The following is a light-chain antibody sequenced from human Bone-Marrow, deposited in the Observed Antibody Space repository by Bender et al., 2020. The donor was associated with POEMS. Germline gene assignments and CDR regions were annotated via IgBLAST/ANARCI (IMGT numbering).Light chain of an antibody. CDR3: SSYTSSSTLVL. J-gene: IGLJ2*01. CDR1: GAVYG. CDR2: NNE. V-gene: IGLV1-40*01. Sequence: GAVYGVNWYQQLPGTAPKLLIYNNENRPSGVPDRISGSKSGTSASLTISGLQAEDEADYYCSSYTSSSTLVLFGAGTKLTVL.